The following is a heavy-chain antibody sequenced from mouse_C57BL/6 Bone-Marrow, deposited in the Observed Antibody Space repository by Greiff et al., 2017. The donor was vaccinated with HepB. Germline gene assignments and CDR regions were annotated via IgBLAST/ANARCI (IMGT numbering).Heavy chain of an antibody. D-gene: IGHD2-4*01. V-gene: IGHV1-19*01. Sequence: EVQLQQSGPVLVKPGASVKMSCKASGYTFTDYYMNWVKQSHGKSLEWIGVINPYNGGTSYNQKFKGKATLTVDKSSSTAYMELNSLTSEDSAVYYCANPPYDYDEKFAYWGQGTLVTVSA. CDR2: INPYNGGT. CDR1: GYTFTDYY. J-gene: IGHJ3*01. CDR3: ANPPYDYDEKFAY.